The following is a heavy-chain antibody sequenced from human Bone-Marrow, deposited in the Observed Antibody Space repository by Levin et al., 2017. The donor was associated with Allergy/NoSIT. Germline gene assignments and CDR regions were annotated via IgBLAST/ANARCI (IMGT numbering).Heavy chain of an antibody. CDR3: AIYGSGSYYSAFDI. CDR1: GIIVSSNH. CDR2: IYRGGRT. J-gene: IGHJ3*02. V-gene: IGHV3-53*01. Sequence: GSLRLSCAASGIIVSSNHMSWVRQAPGKGLEWVSLIYRGGRTYYGDSVKGRFTISRDNSKNTLYLQMNSLRGEDTAVYYCAIYGSGSYYSAFDIWGQGTMVTVSS. D-gene: IGHD3-10*01.